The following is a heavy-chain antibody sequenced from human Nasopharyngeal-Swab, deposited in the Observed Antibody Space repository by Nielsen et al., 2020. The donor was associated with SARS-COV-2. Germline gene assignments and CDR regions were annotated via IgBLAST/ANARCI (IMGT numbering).Heavy chain of an antibody. J-gene: IGHJ4*02. Sequence: PGKGLEWIGEINHSGSTNYNPSLKSRVTISVDTSKNQFSLKLGSVTAADTAVYYCARGSLPLYDILTGYYPPFDYWGQGTLVTVSS. CDR2: INHSGST. CDR3: ARGSLPLYDILTGYYPPFDY. D-gene: IGHD3-9*01. V-gene: IGHV4-34*01.